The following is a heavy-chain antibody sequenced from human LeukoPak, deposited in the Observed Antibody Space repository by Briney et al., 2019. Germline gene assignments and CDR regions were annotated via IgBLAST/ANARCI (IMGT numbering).Heavy chain of an antibody. CDR1: GFTFSVHD. D-gene: IGHD3-22*01. CDR3: ARDSSGYQ. Sequence: PGGSLRLSCATSGFTFSVHDMSWVRQAPGKGLEWVANIKEDGSEKYYGDSVKGRFTISRDNAKNSLYLQMNSLRAEDTAVYYCARDSSGYQWGQGTLVTVSS. J-gene: IGHJ4*02. V-gene: IGHV3-7*01. CDR2: IKEDGSEK.